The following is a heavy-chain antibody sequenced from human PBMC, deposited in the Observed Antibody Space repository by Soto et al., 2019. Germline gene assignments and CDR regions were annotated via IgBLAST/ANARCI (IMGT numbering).Heavy chain of an antibody. V-gene: IGHV3-30-3*01. CDR3: ARGPIGDAAMVTNYFDY. Sequence: QVQLVESGGGVVQPGRSLRLSCAASGFTFSNYAIHWVRQAPGKGLEWVAVLSYDGNNIHYADSVKGRFTVSRDNYKNTLFLQMNSLRAEDTALYYCARGPIGDAAMVTNYFDYWGQGTLVTVSS. J-gene: IGHJ4*02. D-gene: IGHD5-18*01. CDR1: GFTFSNYA. CDR2: LSYDGNNI.